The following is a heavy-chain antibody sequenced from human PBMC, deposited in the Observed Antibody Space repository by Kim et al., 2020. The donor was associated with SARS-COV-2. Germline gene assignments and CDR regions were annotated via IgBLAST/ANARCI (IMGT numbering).Heavy chain of an antibody. D-gene: IGHD2-15*01. CDR2: IDSDNGNT. CDR1: GYTFTDYG. V-gene: IGHV1-18*01. J-gene: IGHJ5*02. CDR3: VRGHYGKIVGVS. Sequence: ASVKVSCKASGYTFTDYGFSWVRQAPGQGLEWMGWIDSDNGNTNYAQNLQGRVTMTADTSTSTAYMELMSLRSDDTAMYYCVRGHYGKIVGVSWGQGTLLTVST.